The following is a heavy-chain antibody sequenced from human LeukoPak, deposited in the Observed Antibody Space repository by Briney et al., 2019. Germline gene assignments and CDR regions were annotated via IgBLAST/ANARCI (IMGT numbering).Heavy chain of an antibody. D-gene: IGHD6-19*01. CDR2: ISGSGRST. CDR3: AKPYSGWTSFDY. V-gene: IGHV3-23*01. Sequence: PGGSLRLSCAASGFTFSSYAMSWVRQAPGKGLEWVSAISGSGRSTYYADSVKGRFTISRDDSKNTLYLQMNSLRVEDTAVYYCAKPYSGWTSFDYWGQGTLVTVSS. CDR1: GFTFSSYA. J-gene: IGHJ4*02.